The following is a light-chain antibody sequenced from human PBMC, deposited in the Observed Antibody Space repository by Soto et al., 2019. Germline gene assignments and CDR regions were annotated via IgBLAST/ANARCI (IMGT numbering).Light chain of an antibody. CDR1: SSNIGNNY. J-gene: IGLJ3*02. CDR2: ENN. V-gene: IGLV1-51*02. CDR3: GTWDSSLSNGDV. Sequence: QSVLTQPPSMSAAPGQKVTISCSGSSSNIGNNYVSWYQQLPGTAPKLLIYENNKRPSGILDRFSGSKSGTSATLGITGLQTGDEADYYCGTWDSSLSNGDVFGGGTKLTVL.